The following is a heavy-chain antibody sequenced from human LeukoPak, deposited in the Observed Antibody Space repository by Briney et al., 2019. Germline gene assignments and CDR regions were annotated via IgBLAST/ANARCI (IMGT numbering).Heavy chain of an antibody. D-gene: IGHD1-7*01. CDR2: IYYSGST. J-gene: IGHJ4*02. CDR3: AREGITGTTDY. Sequence: SQTLSLTCTVSGGSISSGGYYWSSIRQHPGKGLEWIGYIYYSGSTYYNPSLKSRVTISVDTSKNQFSLKLSSVTAADTAVYYCAREGITGTTDYWGQGTLVTVSS. CDR1: GGSISSGGYY. V-gene: IGHV4-31*03.